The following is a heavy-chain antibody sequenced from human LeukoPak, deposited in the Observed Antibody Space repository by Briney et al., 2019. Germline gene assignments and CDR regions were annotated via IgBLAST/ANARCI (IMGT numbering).Heavy chain of an antibody. Sequence: PGGSLRLSCAASGFTFSSYAMSWARQAPGKGLEWVSGISWNSDIIDYADSVKGRFTISRDNAKNSLYLQINSLRAEDTALYYCAKGLNFGAFDIWGQGTMVTVSS. CDR3: AKGLNFGAFDI. D-gene: IGHD1-7*01. J-gene: IGHJ3*02. V-gene: IGHV3-9*01. CDR2: ISWNSDII. CDR1: GFTFSSYA.